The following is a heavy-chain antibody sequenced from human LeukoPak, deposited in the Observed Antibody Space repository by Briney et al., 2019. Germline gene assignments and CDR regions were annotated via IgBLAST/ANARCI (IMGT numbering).Heavy chain of an antibody. D-gene: IGHD1-26*01. CDR2: INPNSGGT. CDR1: GYTFTGYY. J-gene: IGHJ4*02. Sequence: SVTVSCKASGYTFTGYYMHWVRQAPGQGLDWMGWINPNSGGTNYAQKFQGRVTMTRDTSISTAYMELSRLRSDDTAVYYYARQSGTYWGLDYWGQGTLVTVSS. V-gene: IGHV1-2*02. CDR3: ARQSGTYWGLDY.